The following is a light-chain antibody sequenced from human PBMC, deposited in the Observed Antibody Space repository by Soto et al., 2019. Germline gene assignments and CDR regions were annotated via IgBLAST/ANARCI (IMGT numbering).Light chain of an antibody. CDR3: QQLNSYPRT. V-gene: IGKV1-9*01. CDR2: AAS. Sequence: DIQLTQSPSFLSASVGDRVTITCRASQGISSYLAWYHQKPGKAPKLLIYAASTLQSGVPSRFSGSGSGTEFTLTISSLQPEDFATYSCQQLNSYPRTFGQGTRLEIK. J-gene: IGKJ5*01. CDR1: QGISSY.